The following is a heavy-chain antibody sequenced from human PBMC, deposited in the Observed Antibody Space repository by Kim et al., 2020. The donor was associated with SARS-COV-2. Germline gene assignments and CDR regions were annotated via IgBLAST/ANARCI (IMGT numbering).Heavy chain of an antibody. Sequence: RFTISRDNSKNTLYLQMNSLRAEDTAVYYCAREKSLYSSGWYRGGLAFDIWGQGTMVTVSS. V-gene: IGHV3-53*01. J-gene: IGHJ3*02. D-gene: IGHD6-19*01. CDR3: AREKSLYSSGWYRGGLAFDI.